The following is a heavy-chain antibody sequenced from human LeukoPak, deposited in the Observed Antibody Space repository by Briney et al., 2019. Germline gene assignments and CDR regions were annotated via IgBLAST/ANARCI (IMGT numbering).Heavy chain of an antibody. V-gene: IGHV1-69*13. J-gene: IGHJ4*02. CDR1: GGSLSSYA. Sequence: GASVNVSCKASGGSLSSYAISWVRQAPGQGLEWMGGIIPIFGTANYAQKFQGRVTITADESTSTAYMELSSLRSEDTAVYYCARDVVPAAYYFDYWGQGTLVTVSS. D-gene: IGHD2-2*01. CDR2: IIPIFGTA. CDR3: ARDVVPAAYYFDY.